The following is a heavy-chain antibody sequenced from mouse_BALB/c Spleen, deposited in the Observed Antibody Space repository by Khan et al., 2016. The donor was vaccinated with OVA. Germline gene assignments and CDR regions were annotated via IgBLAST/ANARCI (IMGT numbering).Heavy chain of an antibody. J-gene: IGHJ4*01. V-gene: IGHV1-62-2*01. CDR3: ARHEDRNDGYYDYAMDY. Sequence: QVQLQQSGAELVKPGASVKLSCKASGYTFTENIIHWVKQRSGQGLEWIGWFYPGSGTIKCNEKFKDKATLTADKSSSTVYMELSRLTSEDSAVFFCARHEDRNDGYYDYAMDYWGQGTSVTVPP. D-gene: IGHD2-3*01. CDR1: GYTFTENI. CDR2: FYPGSGTI.